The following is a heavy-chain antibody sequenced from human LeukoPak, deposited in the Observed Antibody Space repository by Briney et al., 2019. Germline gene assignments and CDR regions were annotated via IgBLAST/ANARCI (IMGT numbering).Heavy chain of an antibody. V-gene: IGHV3-23*01. Sequence: GGSLRLSCAASGFTFNTFAMIWVRQPPGKGLEWVSSIFPSGGEIHYADSVRGRFTISRDNSKSTLSLQMNSLRAEDTAIYYCATYRQVLLPFESWGQGTLVTVSS. J-gene: IGHJ4*02. CDR3: ATYRQVLLPFES. CDR1: GFTFNTFA. CDR2: IFPSGGEI. D-gene: IGHD2-8*02.